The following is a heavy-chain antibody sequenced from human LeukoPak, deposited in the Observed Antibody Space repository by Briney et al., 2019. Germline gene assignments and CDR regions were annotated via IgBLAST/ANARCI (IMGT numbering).Heavy chain of an antibody. V-gene: IGHV4-39*01. J-gene: IGHJ5*02. D-gene: IGHD6-19*01. CDR3: ARGSSGWTTGNWFDP. CDR2: IYDSGST. CDR1: GGSIRSSYYY. Sequence: SETLSLTCTVSGGSIRSSYYYWGWIRQPPGKGLEWIGSIYDSGSTYYNPSLKSRVTISVDTSKNQFSLKLSSVTAADRAVYYCARGSSGWTTGNWFDPWGQGTLVTVSS.